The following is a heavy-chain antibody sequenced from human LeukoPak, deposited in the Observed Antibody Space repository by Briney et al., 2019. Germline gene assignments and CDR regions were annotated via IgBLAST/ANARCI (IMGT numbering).Heavy chain of an antibody. CDR2: IYSSGNT. J-gene: IGHJ4*01. D-gene: IGHD4-17*01. V-gene: IGHV3-53*01. CDR3: ARGPRTDSFDY. CDR1: GFTVSSNY. Sequence: PGGSLRLSCAASGFTVSSNYMSWVRQVPGKGLEWVSIIYSSGNTFYADSVKGRFTISRDNSKNTLYLQMNSLRAEDTAVYYCARGPRTDSFDYWGPGTLVTVSS.